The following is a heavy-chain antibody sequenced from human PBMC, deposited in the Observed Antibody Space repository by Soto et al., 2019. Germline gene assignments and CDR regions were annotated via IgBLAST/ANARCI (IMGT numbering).Heavy chain of an antibody. D-gene: IGHD5-12*01. J-gene: IGHJ3*02. CDR3: ARDSLVLRDGYNFDAFDI. V-gene: IGHV1-46*01. CDR1: GYTFTSYY. CDR2: INPSGGST. Sequence: ASVKVSCKASGYTFTSYYMHWVRQAPGQGLEWMGIINPSGGSTSYAQKFQGRVTMTRDTSTSTVYMELSSLRSEDTAVYYCARDSLVLRDGYNFDAFDIWGQGTVVTVSS.